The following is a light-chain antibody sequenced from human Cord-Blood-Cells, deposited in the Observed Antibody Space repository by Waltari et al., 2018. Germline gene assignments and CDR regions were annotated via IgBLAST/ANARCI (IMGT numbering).Light chain of an antibody. Sequence: QSALTQPPSASGSPGQSVTISCTGTSRDVGGYNYVSWYQQPPGKAPKLMIYEVSKRPSGVPDRFSGSKSGNTASLTVSGLQAEDEADYYCSSYAGSNNLIFGTGTKVTVL. CDR2: EVS. CDR3: SSYAGSNNLI. V-gene: IGLV2-8*01. J-gene: IGLJ1*01. CDR1: SRDVGGYNY.